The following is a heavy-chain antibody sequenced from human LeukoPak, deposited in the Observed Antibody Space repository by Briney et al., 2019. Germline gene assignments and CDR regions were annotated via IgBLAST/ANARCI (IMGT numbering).Heavy chain of an antibody. CDR3: AKDIAAVIPYNWFDP. CDR2: ISGSGGST. Sequence: PGGSLRLSCAASGFTFSSYAMSWVRQAPGKGLEWASAISGSGGSTYYADSVKGRFTISRDNSKNTLYLQMNSLRAEDTAVYYCAKDIAAVIPYNWFDPWGQGTLVTVSS. J-gene: IGHJ5*02. V-gene: IGHV3-23*01. CDR1: GFTFSSYA. D-gene: IGHD6-13*01.